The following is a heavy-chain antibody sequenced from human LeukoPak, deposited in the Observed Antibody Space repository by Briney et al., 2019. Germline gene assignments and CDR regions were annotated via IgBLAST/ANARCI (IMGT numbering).Heavy chain of an antibody. Sequence: PGRSLRLSCAASGFTFDDYAMHWVRQAPGKGLEWVSGISWNSGSIGYADSVKGRFTISRDNAKNSLYLQMNSLRAEDTALYYCAKDMDITIFDNYYYYGMDVWGQGTTVTVSS. CDR3: AKDMDITIFDNYYYYGMDV. CDR2: ISWNSGSI. CDR1: GFTFDDYA. V-gene: IGHV3-9*01. J-gene: IGHJ6*02. D-gene: IGHD3-3*01.